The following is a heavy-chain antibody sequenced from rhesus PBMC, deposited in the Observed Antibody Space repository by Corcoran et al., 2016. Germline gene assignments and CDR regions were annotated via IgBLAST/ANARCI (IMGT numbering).Heavy chain of an antibody. Sequence: QVQLQESGPGVGTPSETLSLPCVVAGGSISDRSRWSWIRQPPGRGLEWIGYIYGSSTSNNSNPSLKSRVTISKDTSKNQFSLKLSSVTAADTAVYYCARDNTIFGLASFDYWGQGVLVTVSS. CDR2: IYGSSTSN. D-gene: IGHD3-3*01. CDR3: ARDNTIFGLASFDY. CDR1: GGSISDRSR. J-gene: IGHJ4*01. V-gene: IGHV4S10*01.